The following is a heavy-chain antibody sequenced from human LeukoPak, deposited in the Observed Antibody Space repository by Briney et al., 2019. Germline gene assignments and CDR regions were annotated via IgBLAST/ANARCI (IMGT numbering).Heavy chain of an antibody. Sequence: ASVKVSCKASGYTFTGYYMHWVRQAPGQGLEWMGWINPNSGGTNYAPRFQGRVTMTRDTSITTAYVELSSLRSDDTAVYYCARSYYYDSSGYFGDYWGQGILVTVSS. J-gene: IGHJ4*02. CDR1: GYTFTGYY. CDR2: INPNSGGT. D-gene: IGHD3-22*01. V-gene: IGHV1-2*02. CDR3: ARSYYYDSSGYFGDY.